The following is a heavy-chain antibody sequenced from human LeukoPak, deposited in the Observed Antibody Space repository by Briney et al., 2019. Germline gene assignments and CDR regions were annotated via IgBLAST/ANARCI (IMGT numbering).Heavy chain of an antibody. CDR2: VVVSSGDT. CDR3: AADNARSHDYGAY. V-gene: IGHV1-58*02. CDR1: GFTFTSSA. D-gene: IGHD6-6*01. Sequence: SVKVSCKASGFTFTSSAIQWVRQARGQRLEWIGWVVVSSGDTKYAQKFHERVTITRDMSTSTAYMELSSLRSEDTAAYYCAADNARSHDYGAYWGQGTLVTVSS. J-gene: IGHJ4*02.